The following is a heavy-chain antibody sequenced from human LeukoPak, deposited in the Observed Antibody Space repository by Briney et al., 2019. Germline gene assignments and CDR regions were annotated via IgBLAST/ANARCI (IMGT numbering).Heavy chain of an antibody. Sequence: SETLSLTCAVYGGSFSGYYWSWLRQPPGKGLEWVGEINHSGSTNYNPSLKSRVTISVDTSKNQFSLKLSSVTAADTAVYYCARENSGSVNPFDYWGQGTLVTVSS. D-gene: IGHD1-26*01. V-gene: IGHV4-34*01. CDR2: INHSGST. CDR3: ARENSGSVNPFDY. J-gene: IGHJ4*02. CDR1: GGSFSGYY.